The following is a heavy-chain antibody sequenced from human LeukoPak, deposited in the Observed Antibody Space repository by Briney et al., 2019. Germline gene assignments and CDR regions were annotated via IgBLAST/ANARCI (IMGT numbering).Heavy chain of an antibody. Sequence: PGGSLRLSCAASGFTFSSYAMSWVRQAPGKGLEWVSAISGSGGSTYYADSVKGRFTISRDNSKNTLSLQMNSLRAEDTAVYYCAKTMVRGVNFFDYWGQGTQVTVSS. CDR1: GFTFSSYA. CDR3: AKTMVRGVNFFDY. D-gene: IGHD3-10*01. CDR2: ISGSGGST. J-gene: IGHJ4*02. V-gene: IGHV3-23*01.